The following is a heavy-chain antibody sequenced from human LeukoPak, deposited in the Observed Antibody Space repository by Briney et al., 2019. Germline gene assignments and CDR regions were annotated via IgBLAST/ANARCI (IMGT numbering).Heavy chain of an antibody. CDR3: AREALGSLDY. CDR1: GFTFISYS. D-gene: IGHD2-15*01. J-gene: IGHJ4*02. Sequence: GGSLRLSCAASGFTFISYSMNWVRQAPGKGLEWVSYVSRTSSTIYYADSVKGRFTISRDNSKNTLYLQMNSLRAEDTAVYYCAREALGSLDYWGQGTLVTVSS. CDR2: VSRTSSTI. V-gene: IGHV3-48*01.